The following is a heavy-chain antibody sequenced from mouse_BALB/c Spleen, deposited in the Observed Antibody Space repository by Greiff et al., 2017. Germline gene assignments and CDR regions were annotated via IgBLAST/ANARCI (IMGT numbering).Heavy chain of an antibody. Sequence: VQLQQSGPELVKPGASVRISYKASGYTFTSYYIHWVKQRPGQGLEWIGWIYPGNVNTKYNEKFKGKATLTADKSSSTAYMQLSSLTSEDSAVYFCARGGGITPFAYWGQGTLVTVSA. CDR2: IYPGNVNT. V-gene: IGHV1S56*01. CDR1: GYTFTSYY. CDR3: ARGGGITPFAY. D-gene: IGHD2-4*01. J-gene: IGHJ3*01.